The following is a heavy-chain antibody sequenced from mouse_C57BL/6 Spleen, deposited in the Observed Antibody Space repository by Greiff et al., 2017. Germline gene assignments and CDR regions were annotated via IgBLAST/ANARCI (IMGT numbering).Heavy chain of an antibody. V-gene: IGHV5-4*01. CDR3: AIGPEDWYFDF. CDR1: GFTFSSYA. CDR2: ISDGGSYT. J-gene: IGHJ1*03. Sequence: EVQGVESGGGLVKPGGSLKLSCAASGFTFSSYAMSWVRQTPEKRLEWVATISDGGSYTYYPDNVKGRFTISRDNAKNNLYLQMSHLKSEDTAMYYCAIGPEDWYFDFWGTGTTVTVSS.